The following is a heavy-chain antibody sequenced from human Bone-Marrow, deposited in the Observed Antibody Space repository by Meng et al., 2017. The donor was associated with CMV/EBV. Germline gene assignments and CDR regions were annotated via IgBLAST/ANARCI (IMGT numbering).Heavy chain of an antibody. CDR1: GGSFSGYY. V-gene: IGHV4-34*01. CDR2: INHSGST. D-gene: IGHD6-19*01. CDR3: ARDSSDSYYGMDV. Sequence: GSLRLSCAVYGGSFSGYYWSWIRQPPGKGLEWIGEINHSGSTNHNPSLKSRVTISVDTSKNQFSLKLSSVTAADTAVYYCARDSSDSYYGMDVWGQGTTVTVSS. J-gene: IGHJ6*02.